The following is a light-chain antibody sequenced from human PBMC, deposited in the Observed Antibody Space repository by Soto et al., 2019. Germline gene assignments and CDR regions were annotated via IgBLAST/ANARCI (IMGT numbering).Light chain of an antibody. CDR3: QQYNEWPPWT. CDR1: QSVSSC. V-gene: IGKV3-15*01. CDR2: GAP. Sequence: EIVLTQSPATLSLSPGERATLSCRASQSVSSCLSGYHQKPGQAPRLLIYGAPTRATGIPARFSGSGSGTEFTLTISSLQSEDFAVYYCQQYNEWPPWTFGQGTKVDIK. J-gene: IGKJ1*01.